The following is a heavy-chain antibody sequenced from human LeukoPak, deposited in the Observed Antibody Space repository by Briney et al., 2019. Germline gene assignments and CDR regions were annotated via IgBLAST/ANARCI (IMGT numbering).Heavy chain of an antibody. J-gene: IGHJ6*03. Sequence: SDTLSLTCAVYGRPFSEYYWRWIRHPRGKALEGIGEINHSGSTNYNPSLKSRVTISVHTCKNQFSLRLRYVTAADTAVYYCARRRAYSGNDPGYYYYYYMDVWGKGTTVTVSS. CDR2: INHSGST. V-gene: IGHV4-34*01. CDR1: GRPFSEYY. CDR3: ARRRAYSGNDPGYYYYYYMDV. D-gene: IGHD5-12*01.